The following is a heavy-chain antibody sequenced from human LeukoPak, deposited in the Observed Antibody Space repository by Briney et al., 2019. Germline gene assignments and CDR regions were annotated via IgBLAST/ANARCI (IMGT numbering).Heavy chain of an antibody. CDR2: ISGSGGST. Sequence: GGSLRLSCAASGFTFSSYGMSWVRQAPGKGLEWVSAISGSGGSTYYADSVKGRFTISRDNSKNTLYLQMNSLRAEDTAVYYCAKDPYGSGSYFGYWGQGTLVTVSS. J-gene: IGHJ4*02. D-gene: IGHD3-10*01. CDR3: AKDPYGSGSYFGY. CDR1: GFTFSSYG. V-gene: IGHV3-23*01.